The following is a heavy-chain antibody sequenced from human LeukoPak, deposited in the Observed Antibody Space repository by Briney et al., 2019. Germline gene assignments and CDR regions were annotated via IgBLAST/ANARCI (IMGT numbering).Heavy chain of an antibody. V-gene: IGHV3-7*01. CDR3: ARDGRPLDY. CDR2: IKQDGNEK. CDR1: GINFSNYS. D-gene: IGHD1-1*01. J-gene: IGHJ4*02. Sequence: GGTLRLSCATSGINFSNYSMSWVRQAPGKGLEWVANIKQDGNEKYYVDSVKGRFTISRDNAKNTLYLQMNSLRVEYTAVYYCARDGRPLDYWGPGTLVTVSS.